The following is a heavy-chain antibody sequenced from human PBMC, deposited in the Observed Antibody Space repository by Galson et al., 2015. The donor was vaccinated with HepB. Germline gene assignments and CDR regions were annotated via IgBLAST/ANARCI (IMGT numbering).Heavy chain of an antibody. D-gene: IGHD3-16*01. Sequence: ETLSLTCTVSGGSVTSGTYYWSWIRQPPGKGLEWIAYIYPTGSANYNPSLRSRVTLSLGTSKNQFSLKLSSVTAADTAVYYCARGPGGVGPFDYWGQGALVTVSS. J-gene: IGHJ4*02. V-gene: IGHV4-61*01. CDR2: IYPTGSA. CDR1: GGSVTSGTYY. CDR3: ARGPGGVGPFDY.